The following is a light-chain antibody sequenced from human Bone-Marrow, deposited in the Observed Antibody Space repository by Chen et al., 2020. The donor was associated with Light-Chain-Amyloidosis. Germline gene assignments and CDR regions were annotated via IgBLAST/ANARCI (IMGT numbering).Light chain of an antibody. Sequence: SYVLTQPSSVSGAPGQTAAIACVGNNIGSTSVHWYQHTPGPAPLLVVYDDSDRPSGIPERLSGSNSGTTATLTISRVEAGDEADYYCPVWDRSSDRPVFGGGTKLTVL. CDR1: NIGSTS. CDR2: DDS. CDR3: PVWDRSSDRPV. V-gene: IGLV3-21*02. J-gene: IGLJ3*02.